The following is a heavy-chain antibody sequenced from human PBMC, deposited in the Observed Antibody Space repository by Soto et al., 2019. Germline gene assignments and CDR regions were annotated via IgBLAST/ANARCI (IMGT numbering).Heavy chain of an antibody. CDR1: GFSLSTSGAA. J-gene: IGHJ1*01. CDR2: VYWDDDR. CDR3: AHRNLVTFFGLIPQTDVWFEL. D-gene: IGHD3-3*01. Sequence: QITLKESGPTLVNPTQTLTLTCTFSGFSLSTSGAAVGWIRQPPGKALEWLALVYWDDDRRYSPSIKNRVTMTKDTAKNQVVLTLSNADHLETGTYYCAHRNLVTFFGLIPQTDVWFELWGQGTLVTVPS. V-gene: IGHV2-5*02.